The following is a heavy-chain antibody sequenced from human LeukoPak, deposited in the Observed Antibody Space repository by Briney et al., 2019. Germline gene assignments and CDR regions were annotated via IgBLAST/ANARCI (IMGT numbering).Heavy chain of an antibody. CDR3: ARDSYSSGWSPFDF. CDR2: IDWDDDK. CDR1: GFSLSTSGMR. Sequence: SGPALVKPTQTLTLTCTFSGFSLSTSGMRVSWIRQPPGKALEWLARIDWDDDKFYSTSPKTRLTISKDTSKNQVVLTMTNMDPVDTATYYCARDSYSSGWSPFDFWGQGTLVTVSS. V-gene: IGHV2-70*04. D-gene: IGHD6-19*01. J-gene: IGHJ4*02.